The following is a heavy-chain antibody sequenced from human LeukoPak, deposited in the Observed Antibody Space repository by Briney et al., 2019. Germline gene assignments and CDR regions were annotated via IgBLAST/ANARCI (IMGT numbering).Heavy chain of an antibody. CDR1: GYTFTGYY. Sequence: ASVKVSCKASGYTFTGYYMHWVRQAPGQGLEWMGWINPNSGGTNYAQKFQGWVTMTRDTSNSTAYMELSRLRSDDTAVYYCARGTLRAGSGTRYYFDYWGQGTLVTVSS. CDR3: ARGTLRAGSGTRYYFDY. CDR2: INPNSGGT. V-gene: IGHV1-2*04. J-gene: IGHJ4*02. D-gene: IGHD2-2*01.